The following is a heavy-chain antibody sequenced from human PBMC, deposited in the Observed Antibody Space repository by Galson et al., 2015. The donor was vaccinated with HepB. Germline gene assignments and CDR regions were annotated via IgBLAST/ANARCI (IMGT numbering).Heavy chain of an antibody. CDR1: GFTFSSYS. J-gene: IGHJ3*02. D-gene: IGHD3-22*01. V-gene: IGHV3-48*04. CDR2: ISSSSSTI. Sequence: SLRLSCAASGFTFSSYSMNWVRQAPGKGLEWVSYISSSSSTIYYADSVKGRFTISRDNAKNSLYLQMNSLRAEDTAVYYCAREYDSSGSDAFDIWGKGTMVTVSS. CDR3: AREYDSSGSDAFDI.